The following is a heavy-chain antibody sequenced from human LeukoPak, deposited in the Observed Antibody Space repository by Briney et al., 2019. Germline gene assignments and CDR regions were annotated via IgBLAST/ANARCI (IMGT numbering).Heavy chain of an antibody. CDR1: GGSISNAY. J-gene: IGHJ4*02. CDR3: ARGGDCSGGSCYSWVDY. Sequence: PSETLSLTCTVSGGSISNAYWSWIRQPAGKGLEWIGRINTSGSSNYNPSLKSRVTMSVDTSKSQFSLKLSSVTAADTAVYYCARGGDCSGGSCYSWVDYWGQGTLVTVSS. D-gene: IGHD2-15*01. V-gene: IGHV4-4*07. CDR2: INTSGSS.